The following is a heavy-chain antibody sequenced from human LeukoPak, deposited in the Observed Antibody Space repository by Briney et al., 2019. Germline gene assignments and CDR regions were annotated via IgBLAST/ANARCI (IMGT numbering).Heavy chain of an antibody. CDR3: AREIYRFTHYDFWSGYYTGFDY. J-gene: IGHJ4*02. CDR1: GFTFSSYW. Sequence: PGGSLRLSCAASGFTFSSYWMSWVRQAPGKGLEWVANIKQDGSEKYYVDSVKGRFTISRDNAKNSLYLQMNSLRAEDTAVYYCAREIYRFTHYDFWSGYYTGFDYWGQGTLVTVSS. CDR2: IKQDGSEK. V-gene: IGHV3-7*01. D-gene: IGHD3-3*01.